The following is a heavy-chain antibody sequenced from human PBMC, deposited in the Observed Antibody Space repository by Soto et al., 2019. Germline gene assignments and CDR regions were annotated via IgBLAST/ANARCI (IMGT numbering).Heavy chain of an antibody. D-gene: IGHD2-8*01. J-gene: IGHJ1*01. CDR3: ARESKWYGGQYFQD. V-gene: IGHV3-23*01. Sequence: EVQLLQSGGGLAQPGTSLRLSCAASGFTFKYYAMTWVRQAPGKGLGWVSTISGRGDKTDYADSVKGRFRVSRDNSKDTLYLQMDSLRADDTALYYCARESKWYGGQYFQDWGQGTLVTVSS. CDR1: GFTFKYYA. CDR2: ISGRGDKT.